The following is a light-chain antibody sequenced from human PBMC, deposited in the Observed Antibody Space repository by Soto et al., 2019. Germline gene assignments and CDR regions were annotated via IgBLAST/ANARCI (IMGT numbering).Light chain of an antibody. CDR3: QQRSNWPTLT. CDR1: QNISSY. J-gene: IGKJ4*01. Sequence: EIVFTQSPATLSLSPGKRATLSCRASQNISSYLIWYQQKPGQAPRLLIYDASNRANGIPVRFSGSGSGTDLTLTISSLEPEDFAVYDCQQRSNWPTLTFGGGTKVDIK. V-gene: IGKV3-11*01. CDR2: DAS.